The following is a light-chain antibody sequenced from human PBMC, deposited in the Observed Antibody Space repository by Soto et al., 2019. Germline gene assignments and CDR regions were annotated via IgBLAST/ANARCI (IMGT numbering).Light chain of an antibody. CDR3: SSYTSSSTV. CDR2: DVT. Sequence: QSALTQPASVSGSPGQSITISCTGTSSDVGGYNYVSWYQHHPGKAPKLIIYDVTNRPSGVSNPFSGSKSGNTASLTISGLQPEDEADYYCSSYTSSSTVFGTGTKVTVL. CDR1: SSDVGGYNY. V-gene: IGLV2-14*03. J-gene: IGLJ1*01.